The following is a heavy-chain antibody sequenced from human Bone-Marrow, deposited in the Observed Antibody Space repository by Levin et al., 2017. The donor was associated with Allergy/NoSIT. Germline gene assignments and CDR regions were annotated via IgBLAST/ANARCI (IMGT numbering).Heavy chain of an antibody. Sequence: SQTLSLTCAVSGYSISSGYYWGWIRQPPGKGLEWIGSIYHSGSTYYNPSLKSRVTISVDTSKNQFSLKLSSVTAADTAVYYCARDRASGSYYYYYGMDVWGQGTTVTVSS. V-gene: IGHV4-38-2*02. J-gene: IGHJ6*02. CDR2: IYHSGST. D-gene: IGHD1-26*01. CDR1: GYSISSGYY. CDR3: ARDRASGSYYYYYGMDV.